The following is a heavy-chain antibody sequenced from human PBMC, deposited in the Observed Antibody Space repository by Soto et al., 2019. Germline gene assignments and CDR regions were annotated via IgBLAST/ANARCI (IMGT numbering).Heavy chain of an antibody. CDR2: TYYRSKWYN. Sequence: PSQTLSLTCAISGDSVSSNSAAWNWIRQSPSRGLEWLGRTYYRSKWYNDYAVSVKSRITINPDTSKNQFSLQLNSVTPEDTAVYYCARDRFDGVAVAGTDAFVIWGQGTMVTVSS. CDR3: ARDRFDGVAVAGTDAFVI. D-gene: IGHD6-19*01. CDR1: GDSVSSNSAA. V-gene: IGHV6-1*01. J-gene: IGHJ3*02.